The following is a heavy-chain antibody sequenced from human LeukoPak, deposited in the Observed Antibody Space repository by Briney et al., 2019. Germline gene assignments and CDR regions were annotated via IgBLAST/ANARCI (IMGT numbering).Heavy chain of an antibody. D-gene: IGHD2-2*01. CDR2: ISGSGSTI. V-gene: IGHV3-23*01. CDR3: ARSPTSWYFDY. J-gene: IGHJ4*02. CDR1: GFTVSSYG. Sequence: PGGSLRLSCAASGFTVSSYGMSWVRQAPGKGLEWVSAISGSGSTIYYADSVKGRFTISRDNSKNTLYLQMNSLRPEDTSVYYCARSPTSWYFDYWGQGTLVTVSS.